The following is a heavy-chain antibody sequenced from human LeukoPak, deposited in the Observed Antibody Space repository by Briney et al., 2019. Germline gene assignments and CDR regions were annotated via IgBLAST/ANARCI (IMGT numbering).Heavy chain of an antibody. CDR1: GGSISNYY. D-gene: IGHD6-19*01. Sequence: SETLSLTCTVSGGSISNYYWSWIRQPPGKGLEWIGYIYDSGSTNYNPSLKSRLTISVDTSKNQFSLKLSSVTAADTAVYYCARGYSSGWYHFDFWGQGALVTVPS. V-gene: IGHV4-59*01. J-gene: IGHJ4*02. CDR2: IYDSGST. CDR3: ARGYSSGWYHFDF.